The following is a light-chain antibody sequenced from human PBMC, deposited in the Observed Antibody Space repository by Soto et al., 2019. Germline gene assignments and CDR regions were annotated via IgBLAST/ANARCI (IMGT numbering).Light chain of an antibody. CDR1: SSDVGGYNS. J-gene: IGLJ1*01. CDR3: SSFTSSMTNV. V-gene: IGLV2-14*01. CDR2: DVT. Sequence: QSALTQPASVSGSPGQSITISCTGTSSDVGGYNSVSWYQQHPGKAPKLILYDVTDRPSGVSYRFSGSKSGNTASLSFSGFQVADEADYFCSSFTSSMTNVFGSGTKVTVL.